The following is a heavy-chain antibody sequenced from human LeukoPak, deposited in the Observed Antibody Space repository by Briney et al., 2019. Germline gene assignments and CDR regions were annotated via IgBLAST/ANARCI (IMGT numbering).Heavy chain of an antibody. J-gene: IGHJ4*02. Sequence: SVKVSCKASGYTFTGYYIHWVRQAPGQGPESMGWINPNNGGTYYVQTFQGRVTMTRDRSISTSYMELRRLRSDDTAVYYCVREALGSGTYYSDYWGQGTLVSISS. D-gene: IGHD3-10*01. CDR3: VREALGSGTYYSDY. V-gene: IGHV1-2*02. CDR2: INPNNGGT. CDR1: GYTFTGYY.